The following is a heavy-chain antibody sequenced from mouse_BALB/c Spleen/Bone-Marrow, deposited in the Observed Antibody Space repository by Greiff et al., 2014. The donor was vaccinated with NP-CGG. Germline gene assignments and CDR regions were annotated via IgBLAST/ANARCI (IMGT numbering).Heavy chain of an antibody. V-gene: IGHV1-7*01. CDR2: INPSTGYI. CDR1: DYTFTSYW. Sequence: LVESGAELAKPGASVKMSCKASDYTFTSYWMHWVKQRPGQGLEWIGYINPSTGYIAYNQKFKDKATLTADKSSSTAYMQLSSLTSEDSAVYYCARSGFDYWGQGTTFTVSS. CDR3: ARSGFDY. D-gene: IGHD4-1*01. J-gene: IGHJ2*01.